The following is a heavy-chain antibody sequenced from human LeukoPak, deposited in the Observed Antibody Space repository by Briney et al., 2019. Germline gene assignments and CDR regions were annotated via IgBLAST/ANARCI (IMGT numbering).Heavy chain of an antibody. CDR3: ARLNPLNYADY. V-gene: IGHV5-51*01. D-gene: IGHD1-7*01. Sequence: GESLKVSCKGSGYNFATYWIGWVRQMPGKGLEWMGIIYPGDSKTRYGPSFQGQVTISADKSISTAYLQWGSLRASDTAIYYCARLNPLNYADYWGQGALVTVSS. CDR1: GYNFATYW. CDR2: IYPGDSKT. J-gene: IGHJ4*02.